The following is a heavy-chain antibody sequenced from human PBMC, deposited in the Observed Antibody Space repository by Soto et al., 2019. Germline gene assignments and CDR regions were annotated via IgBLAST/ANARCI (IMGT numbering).Heavy chain of an antibody. Sequence: QVQLQESGPGLVKPSETLSLTCTVSGDSITSYYRSWIRQPPGKALEWIGYIYYSGSTDNNPSLKSRVTISLDPAKKQFSLKLKSVTAADTAVYYCARDLGIGSGPFDAWGQGTMVTVSA. D-gene: IGHD2-2*03. J-gene: IGHJ3*01. V-gene: IGHV4-59*01. CDR2: IYYSGST. CDR3: ARDLGIGSGPFDA. CDR1: GDSITSYY.